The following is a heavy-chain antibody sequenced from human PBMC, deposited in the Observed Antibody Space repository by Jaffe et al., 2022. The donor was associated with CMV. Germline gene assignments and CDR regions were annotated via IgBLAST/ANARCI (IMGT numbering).Heavy chain of an antibody. V-gene: IGHV3-48*03. Sequence: VQLVESGGGVVQPGGSLRLSCVASGFTFSTYEMNWVRQAPGKGLEWLANISRSEHFTHYADSAKGRFTISRDNAKNSLFLQMNSLRVEDTAIYYCATGGPCRDVGCQNSAYFQHWGQGTLVSVSS. CDR3: ATGGPCRDVGCQNSAYFQH. J-gene: IGHJ1*01. D-gene: IGHD1-26*01. CDR2: ISRSEHFT. CDR1: GFTFSTYE.